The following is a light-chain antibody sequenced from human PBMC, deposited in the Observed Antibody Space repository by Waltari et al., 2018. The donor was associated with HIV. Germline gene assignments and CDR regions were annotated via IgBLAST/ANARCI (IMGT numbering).Light chain of an antibody. CDR3: QSYDSSLRASV. J-gene: IGLJ2*01. CDR2: SDI. CDR1: RSNIGAGYF. Sequence: QSALTQPPSVSGAPGQRVTISCTGNRSNIGAGYFVHWYQHLPGTAPKLLVYSDINRPSGVPDRCSGSKSGTSASLVITGLQAEDEADYYCQSYDSSLRASVFGGGTKLTVL. V-gene: IGLV1-40*01.